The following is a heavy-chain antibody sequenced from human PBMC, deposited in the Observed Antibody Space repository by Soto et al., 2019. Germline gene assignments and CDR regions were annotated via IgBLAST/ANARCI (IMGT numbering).Heavy chain of an antibody. CDR1: GGSFSGYY. Sequence: SETLSLTCAVYGGSFSGYYWSWIRQPPGKGLEWIGEINHSGSTNYNPSLKSRVTISVDTSKNQFSLKLSSVTAADTAVYYCARGRIWSGYYGRVCWFDPWGQGTLVTVSS. V-gene: IGHV4-34*01. CDR3: ARGRIWSGYYGRVCWFDP. D-gene: IGHD3-3*01. CDR2: INHSGST. J-gene: IGHJ5*02.